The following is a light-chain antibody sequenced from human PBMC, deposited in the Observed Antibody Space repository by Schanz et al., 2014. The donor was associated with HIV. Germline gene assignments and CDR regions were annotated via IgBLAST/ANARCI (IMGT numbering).Light chain of an antibody. CDR2: LNSDGSH. Sequence: QSVLTQSPSASASLGDSVKVTCTLSSGHSSYAIAWHQQQPEKGPLHLMKLNSDGSHTKGDGIPDRFSGSSSGAERYLTISSLQSEDEADYYCQTWDTGIVVFGGGTKLTVL. J-gene: IGLJ2*01. CDR1: SGHSSYA. CDR3: QTWDTGIVV. V-gene: IGLV4-69*01.